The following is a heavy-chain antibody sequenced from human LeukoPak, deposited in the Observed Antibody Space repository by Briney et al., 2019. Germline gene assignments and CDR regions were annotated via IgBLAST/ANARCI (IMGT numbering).Heavy chain of an antibody. J-gene: IGHJ4*02. Sequence: SETLSLTCTVSGGSIRSYYWSWIRQPPGKGLEWIGYIYYSGSTNYNPSLKSRVSISVDTSKNQFSLKLSSVTAADTAVYYCAKDAMVGGSYFHYWGQGTLVTVSS. CDR3: AKDAMVGGSYFHY. V-gene: IGHV4-59*01. CDR1: GGSIRSYY. D-gene: IGHD1-26*01. CDR2: IYYSGST.